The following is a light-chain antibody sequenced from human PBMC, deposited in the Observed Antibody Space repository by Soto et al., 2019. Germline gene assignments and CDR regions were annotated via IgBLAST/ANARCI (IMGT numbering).Light chain of an antibody. CDR1: ALAKQY. J-gene: IGLJ1*01. CDR2: KDT. Sequence: SYELTQPPSVSVSPGQTARITCSGDALAKQYAYWYQQKAGHAPILLIYKDTERPSRIPRRFSGSSSGTTVTLTISGVQAEDEADYYCQSADINGPYVFGMGTKLTVL. CDR3: QSADINGPYV. V-gene: IGLV3-25*03.